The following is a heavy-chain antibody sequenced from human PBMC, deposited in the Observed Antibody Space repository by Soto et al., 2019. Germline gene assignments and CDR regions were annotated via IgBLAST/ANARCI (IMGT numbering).Heavy chain of an antibody. J-gene: IGHJ4*02. CDR2: IYPDDSDT. D-gene: IGHD2-21*02. V-gene: IGHV5-51*01. CDR1: GYMFTNYW. CDR3: ARVSSYALTASPFDY. Sequence: GESLKISCNGSGYMFTNYWIGWVRQMPGKGLEWMGIIYPDDSDTRYSPSFQGQVTISADKSISTAYLQWSSLKASDTAMYYCARVSSYALTASPFDYWGQGTLVTVSS.